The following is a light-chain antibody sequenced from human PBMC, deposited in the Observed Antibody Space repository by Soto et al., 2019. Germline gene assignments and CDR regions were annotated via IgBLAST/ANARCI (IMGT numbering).Light chain of an antibody. J-gene: IGKJ2*01. CDR3: QHYNNWPYT. Sequence: EIGMTQSPATLSVSPGERATLSCRASQSVSSNLAWYQQKPGQAPRLLIYGASTRATGIPDRFSGSSSVTVFTLTISSLKAEEFAVYYCQHYNNWPYTSGQGTKLEIK. CDR1: QSVSSN. CDR2: GAS. V-gene: IGKV3-15*01.